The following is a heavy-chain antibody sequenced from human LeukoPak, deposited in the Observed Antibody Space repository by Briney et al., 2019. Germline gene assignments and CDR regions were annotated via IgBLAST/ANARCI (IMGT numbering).Heavy chain of an antibody. CDR1: GFPFSTYA. CDR2: ISYDGSNK. CDR3: ARVYNWNYPVGPFDP. V-gene: IGHV3-30-3*01. Sequence: GGSLRLSCAASGFPFSTYAMYWVRQAPGKGLEWVAVISYDGSNKYYADSVKGRFTISRDNSKNTLYLQMNSLRAEDTAVYYCARVYNWNYPVGPFDPWGQGTLVTVSS. D-gene: IGHD1-7*01. J-gene: IGHJ5*02.